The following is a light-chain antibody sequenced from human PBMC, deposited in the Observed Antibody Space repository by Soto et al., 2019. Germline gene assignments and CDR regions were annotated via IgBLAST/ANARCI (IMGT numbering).Light chain of an antibody. V-gene: IGLV2-14*01. J-gene: IGLJ2*01. Sequence: QSALTQPASVSGSPGQSITISCTGNSSDVGGYNYVSWYQQHPGKAPKLMIYVFSNRPSGVSNRFSGSKSGNTASLTISGLQAEDEAHYYCSSYTSSSTLVVFGGGTKVTVL. CDR2: VFS. CDR1: SSDVGGYNY. CDR3: SSYTSSSTLVV.